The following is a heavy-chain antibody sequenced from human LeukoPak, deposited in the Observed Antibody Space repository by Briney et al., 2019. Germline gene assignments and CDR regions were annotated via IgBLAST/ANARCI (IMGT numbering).Heavy chain of an antibody. D-gene: IGHD3-10*01. CDR2: INQDGSEK. Sequence: QTGGSLRLSCVASGFTFSSYWMSWVRQAPGKGLQWVANINQDGSEKYYVDSVKGRFTISRDNAKNSLYLQMNSLRVEDTAVYYCARIVWFGEVLGSFDYWGQGTLVTVSS. CDR3: ARIVWFGEVLGSFDY. CDR1: GFTFSSYW. J-gene: IGHJ4*02. V-gene: IGHV3-7*01.